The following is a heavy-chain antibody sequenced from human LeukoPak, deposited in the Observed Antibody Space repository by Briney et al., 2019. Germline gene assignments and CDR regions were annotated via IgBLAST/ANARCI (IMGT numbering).Heavy chain of an antibody. D-gene: IGHD2-2*01. Sequence: SETLSLTCTVSGGSISSYYWSWIRQPPGKGLEWIGYIYYSGSTNYNPFLKSRVTISVDTSKNQFSLKLSSVTAADTAVYYCARLVGCSSTSCYVGNWFDPWGQGTLVTVSS. CDR3: ARLVGCSSTSCYVGNWFDP. CDR1: GGSISSYY. CDR2: IYYSGST. J-gene: IGHJ5*02. V-gene: IGHV4-59*08.